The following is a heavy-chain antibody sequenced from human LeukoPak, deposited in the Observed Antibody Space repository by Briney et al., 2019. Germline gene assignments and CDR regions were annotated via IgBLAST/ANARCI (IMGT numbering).Heavy chain of an antibody. Sequence: GGSLRHSCAASGFTVNSNYLSWVRQAPGKGPEWVSTLYNTGNTYYADSVKGRFSISRDNSKNTLFLQMNSLRAEDTAVYYCARLTPAAGRLYFVDWGPGTLVTVSS. V-gene: IGHV3-53*01. D-gene: IGHD6-13*01. CDR1: GFTVNSNY. CDR2: LYNTGNT. CDR3: ARLTPAAGRLYFVD. J-gene: IGHJ4*02.